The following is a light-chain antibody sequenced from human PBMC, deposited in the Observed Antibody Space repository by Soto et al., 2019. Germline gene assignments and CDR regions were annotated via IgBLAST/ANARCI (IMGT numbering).Light chain of an antibody. CDR2: GAS. Sequence: EIVMTQSPANLSVSPGERATLSCRASQSVRSNLAWYQQKPGQSPRLLIYGASTRATGIPARFSGSGSGTQFTLTISSLQSEDFAVYYCQQYSNWPPSIIFGQGTKVDI. CDR3: QQYSNWPPSII. CDR1: QSVRSN. V-gene: IGKV3-15*01. J-gene: IGKJ1*01.